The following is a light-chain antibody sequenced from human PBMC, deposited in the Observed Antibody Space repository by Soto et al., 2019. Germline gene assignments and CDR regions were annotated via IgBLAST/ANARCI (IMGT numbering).Light chain of an antibody. V-gene: IGKV3-20*01. CDR2: GAS. J-gene: IGKJ4*01. Sequence: ENVLTQSPGTLSLSPGETLTLSCRASESVRVNSFAWYHQRPGQAPRLLIHGASNRATGVPERFRGSGSGTDFTLTISRLEPEDFGVYFCQQYGRAPVTFGGGTKVDIK. CDR3: QQYGRAPVT. CDR1: ESVRVNS.